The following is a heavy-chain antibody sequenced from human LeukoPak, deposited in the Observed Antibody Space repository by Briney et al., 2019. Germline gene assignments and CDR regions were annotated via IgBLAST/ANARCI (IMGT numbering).Heavy chain of an antibody. D-gene: IGHD6-13*01. J-gene: IGHJ4*02. CDR3: AREIPMYSSSSYYFDY. CDR1: GYTFTSYG. V-gene: IGHV1-18*01. CDR2: IRAYNGNT. Sequence: ASVKVSSTASGYTFTSYGISWVRQATGQGLEWIGWIRAYNGNTNEAQKLQGRVTMTTDTSTITAYMELRSLRSDDTAVYYCAREIPMYSSSSYYFDYWGQGTLVTVSS.